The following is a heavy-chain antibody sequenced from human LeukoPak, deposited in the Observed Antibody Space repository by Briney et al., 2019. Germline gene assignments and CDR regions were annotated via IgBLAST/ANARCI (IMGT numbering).Heavy chain of an antibody. Sequence: PGGSLRLSCAASGFTFSSYWMSWVRQAPGKGLEWVANIKQDGSEKYYVDSVKGRFTISSDNAKNSLYLQMDSLRAEDTAVYYCAKIFPRRRYNWNYEGFDYWGQGTLVTVSS. D-gene: IGHD1-7*01. CDR3: AKIFPRRRYNWNYEGFDY. J-gene: IGHJ4*02. V-gene: IGHV3-7*01. CDR1: GFTFSSYW. CDR2: IKQDGSEK.